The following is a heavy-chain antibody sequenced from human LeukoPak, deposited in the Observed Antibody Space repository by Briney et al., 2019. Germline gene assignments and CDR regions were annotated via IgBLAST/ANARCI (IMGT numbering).Heavy chain of an antibody. CDR1: GGSISTSNYY. Sequence: PSETLSLTCTVSGGSISTSNYYWGWIRQPPGKGLEWIGNIFYSGSTYYSPSLKSRVTISLDTSRNQFSLKLSSVTAADTAVYYCARGQYYDFWSGYYPIDYWGQGTLVTVSS. CDR3: ARGQYYDFWSGYYPIDY. V-gene: IGHV4-39*07. J-gene: IGHJ4*02. CDR2: IFYSGST. D-gene: IGHD3-3*01.